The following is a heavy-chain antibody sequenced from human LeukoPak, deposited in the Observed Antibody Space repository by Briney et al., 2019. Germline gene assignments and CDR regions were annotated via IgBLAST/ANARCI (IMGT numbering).Heavy chain of an antibody. V-gene: IGHV3-23*01. CDR2: ISGSGGNT. D-gene: IGHD4-17*01. Sequence: GGSLRLSCAASGFTFSSYGMSWVSQAPGKGLEWVSTISGSGGNTYYADSVKGRFTISRDNSKNTLYLQMNSLRAEDTAVYCCAKDFYGDYYFDYWGQGTLVTVSS. J-gene: IGHJ4*02. CDR3: AKDFYGDYYFDY. CDR1: GFTFSSYG.